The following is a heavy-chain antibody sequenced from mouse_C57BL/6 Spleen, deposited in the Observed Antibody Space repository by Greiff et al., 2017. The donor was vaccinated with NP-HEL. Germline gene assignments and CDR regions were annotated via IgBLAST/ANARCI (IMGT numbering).Heavy chain of an antibody. V-gene: IGHV2-3*01. J-gene: IGHJ3*01. D-gene: IGHD1-1*01. Sequence: VKLVESGPGLVAPSQSLSITCTVSGFSLTSYGVSWVRQPPGKGLEWLGVIWGDGSTNYHSALISRLSISKDNSKSQVFLKLNSLQTDDTATYYCAKGHHYYGSSPAYWGQGTLVTVSA. CDR1: GFSLTSYG. CDR3: AKGHHYYGSSPAY. CDR2: IWGDGST.